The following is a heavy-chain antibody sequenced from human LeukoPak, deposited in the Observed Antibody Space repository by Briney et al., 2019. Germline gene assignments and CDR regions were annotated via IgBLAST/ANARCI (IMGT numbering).Heavy chain of an antibody. CDR2: IYNSGSN. CDR1: GGSISSYY. Sequence: SETLSLTCTVSGGSISSYYRSWIRQPPGKGLEWVGYIYNSGSNNYNPSPKSRLTITVKNTNKQFSLKVSYAPAGDAAVYDCARDGVITRTTFDYWGQGTLVTVSS. CDR3: ARDGVITRTTFDY. J-gene: IGHJ4*02. V-gene: IGHV4-59*01. D-gene: IGHD1-20*01.